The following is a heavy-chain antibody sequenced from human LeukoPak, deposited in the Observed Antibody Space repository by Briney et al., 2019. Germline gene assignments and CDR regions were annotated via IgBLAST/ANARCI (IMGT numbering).Heavy chain of an antibody. V-gene: IGHV3-48*04. Sequence: TGGSLRLSCAASGFKLIGYSMNWVRQAPGKGLEWVSYINSSSGTVIYADSVKGRFTISRDNAKNSLYPQMNSLRAEDTAVCYCAKEGDNTGYRYFDDWGQGTLVTVSS. D-gene: IGHD3-22*01. CDR2: INSSSGTV. J-gene: IGHJ4*02. CDR1: GFKLIGYS. CDR3: AKEGDNTGYRYFDD.